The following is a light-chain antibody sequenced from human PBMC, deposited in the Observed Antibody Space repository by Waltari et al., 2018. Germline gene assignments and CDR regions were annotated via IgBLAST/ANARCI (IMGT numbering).Light chain of an antibody. V-gene: IGLV3-27*01. J-gene: IGLJ2*01. CDR3: YSAIDHNNRF. Sequence: SSELTQPSSVSVSPGQTATIPCSGDVLAKKYVRWFQQKPGQAPQLLIYKDNERPSGIPDRFSGSSSGTTVTLTIRGAQADDEAVYYCYSAIDHNNRFFGGGTRLTVL. CDR1: VLAKKY. CDR2: KDN.